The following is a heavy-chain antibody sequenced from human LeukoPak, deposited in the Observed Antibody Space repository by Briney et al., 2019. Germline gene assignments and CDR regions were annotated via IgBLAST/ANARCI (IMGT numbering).Heavy chain of an antibody. J-gene: IGHJ4*02. CDR3: ARSGGKSSYYDFWSGSQYYFDY. Sequence: GGSLRLSCAASGFTFYDYGMRWVRPAPGKGLEGVSGINWNGGSTGYADSVKGRFTISRDNAKNSLYLQMNSLRAEDTALYYCARSGGKSSYYDFWSGSQYYFDYWGQGTLVTVSS. CDR1: GFTFYDYG. D-gene: IGHD3-3*01. CDR2: INWNGGST. V-gene: IGHV3-20*04.